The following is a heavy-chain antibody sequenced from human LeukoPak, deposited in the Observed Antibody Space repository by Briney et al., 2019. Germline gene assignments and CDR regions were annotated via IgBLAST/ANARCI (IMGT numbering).Heavy chain of an antibody. J-gene: IGHJ4*02. Sequence: SETLSLTCTVSGGSISSSSYYWGWIRQPPGKGLEWIGEINHSGSTNYNPSLKSRVTISVDTSKNQFSLKLSSVTAADTAVYYCAIQGYCSSTSCYIEERDYWGQGTLVTVSS. CDR1: GGSISSSSYY. V-gene: IGHV4-39*01. CDR2: INHSGST. D-gene: IGHD2-2*02. CDR3: AIQGYCSSTSCYIEERDY.